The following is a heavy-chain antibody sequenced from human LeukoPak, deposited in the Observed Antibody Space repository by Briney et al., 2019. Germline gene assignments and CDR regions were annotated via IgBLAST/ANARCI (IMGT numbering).Heavy chain of an antibody. CDR2: ISSSSSYI. CDR1: GFTFSSYS. J-gene: IGHJ5*02. D-gene: IGHD2-8*01. V-gene: IGHV3-21*01. CDR3: ARDGYCTNGVCYGWFDP. Sequence: GGSLRLSCAASGFTFSSYSMNWVRQAPGKGLEWVSSISSSSSYIYYADSGKGRLTISRDNAKNSLYLQMNSLRAEDTAVYYCARDGYCTNGVCYGWFDPWGQGTLVTVSS.